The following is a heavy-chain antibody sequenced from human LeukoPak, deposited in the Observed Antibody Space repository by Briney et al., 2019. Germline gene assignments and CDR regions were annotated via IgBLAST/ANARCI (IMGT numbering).Heavy chain of an antibody. Sequence: SGGSLRLSCAASGFTFSSYGMHWVRQAPGKGLEWVAVISYDGSNKYYADSVKGRFTISRDNSKNTLYLQMNSLRAEDTAVYYCGKDGGAPTTVVYYFDYWGQGTLVTVSS. CDR2: ISYDGSNK. J-gene: IGHJ4*02. CDR3: GKDGGAPTTVVYYFDY. CDR1: GFTFSSYG. V-gene: IGHV3-30*18. D-gene: IGHD4-11*01.